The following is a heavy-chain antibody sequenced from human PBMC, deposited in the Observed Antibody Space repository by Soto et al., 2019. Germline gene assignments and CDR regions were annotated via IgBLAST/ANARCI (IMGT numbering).Heavy chain of an antibody. D-gene: IGHD1-26*01. J-gene: IGHJ4*02. CDR1: GYSFTSYW. CDR2: IDPSDSYT. V-gene: IGHV5-10-1*01. CDR3: ARTPAGIVGATLDFDY. Sequence: GESLKISCKGSGYSFTSYWISWVRQMPGKGLEWMGRIDPSDSYTNYSPSFQGHVTISADKSISTAYLQWSSLKASDTAMYYCARTPAGIVGATLDFDYWGQGTLVTFSS.